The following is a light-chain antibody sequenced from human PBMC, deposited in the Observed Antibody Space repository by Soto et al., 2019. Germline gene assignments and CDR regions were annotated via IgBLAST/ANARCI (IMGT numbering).Light chain of an antibody. V-gene: IGKV3-20*01. CDR2: STS. Sequence: PGERATLSCRASQSISISYLAWYQQQPGQAPRLLIYSTSTRATGIPDRFSGSGSGTDFTLTISKLEPGDFAVYYCQQYNNWVGTFGPGTKVDIK. J-gene: IGKJ3*01. CDR3: QQYNNWVGT. CDR1: QSISISY.